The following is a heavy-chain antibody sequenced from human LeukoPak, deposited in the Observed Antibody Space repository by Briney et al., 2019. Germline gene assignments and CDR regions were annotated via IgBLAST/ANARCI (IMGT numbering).Heavy chain of an antibody. CDR1: GFTFTGHS. CDR2: VADDEKTI. V-gene: IGHV3-30*04. D-gene: IGHD1-26*01. Sequence: GGSLRLSCVASGFTFTGHSMHWVRQAPGKGLEWVAVVADDEKTIFYADSLKGRFTVSRDNSKNTVFLQMNSLRDEDTAVYYCAREKQSGGTPFDYWGQGSLVTVSS. J-gene: IGHJ4*02. CDR3: AREKQSGGTPFDY.